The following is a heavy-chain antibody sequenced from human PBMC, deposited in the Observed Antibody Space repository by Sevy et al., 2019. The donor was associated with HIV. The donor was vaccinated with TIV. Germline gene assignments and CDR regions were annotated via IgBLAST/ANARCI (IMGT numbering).Heavy chain of an antibody. J-gene: IGHJ6*02. CDR3: ASGGDAGTYYDFWSGYSGYYCGMDV. D-gene: IGHD3-3*01. CDR2: IYHSGST. CDR1: GGSISSGGYS. V-gene: IGHV4-30-2*01. Sequence: SETLSLTCAVSGGSISSGGYSWSWIRQPPGKGLEWIGYIYHSGSTYYNPSLKSRVTISVDRSKNQFSLKLSSVTAADTAVYYYASGGDAGTYYDFWSGYSGYYCGMDVWGQGTTVTVSS.